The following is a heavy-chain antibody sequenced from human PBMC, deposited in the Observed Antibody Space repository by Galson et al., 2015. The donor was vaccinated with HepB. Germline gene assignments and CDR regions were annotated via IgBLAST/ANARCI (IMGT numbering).Heavy chain of an antibody. CDR3: ARLVRGVIIRGRDYYYYYGMDV. CDR2: IDPSDSYT. J-gene: IGHJ6*02. D-gene: IGHD3-10*01. V-gene: IGHV5-10-1*01. CDR1: GYSFTSYW. Sequence: SGAEVKKPGESLRISCKGSGYSFTSYWISWVRQMPGKGLEWMGRIDPSDSYTNYSPSFQGHVTISADKSISTAYLQWSSLKASDTAMYYCARLVRGVIIRGRDYYYYYGMDVWGQGTTVTVSS.